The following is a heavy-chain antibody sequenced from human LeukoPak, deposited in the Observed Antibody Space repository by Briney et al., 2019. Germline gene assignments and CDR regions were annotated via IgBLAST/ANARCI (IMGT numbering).Heavy chain of an antibody. CDR3: ARDRIAVAGNYYYYYYMDV. Sequence: ASVKVSCKASGYTFTGYYMHWVRQAPGQGLEWMGWINPNSGGTNYAQKFQGRVTMTRDTSISTAYMELSRLRSDDTAVYYCARDRIAVAGNYYYYYYMDVWGKGTTVTISS. D-gene: IGHD6-19*01. CDR1: GYTFTGYY. V-gene: IGHV1-2*02. J-gene: IGHJ6*03. CDR2: INPNSGGT.